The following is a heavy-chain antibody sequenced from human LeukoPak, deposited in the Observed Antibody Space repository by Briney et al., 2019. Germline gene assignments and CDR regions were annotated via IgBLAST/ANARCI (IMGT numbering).Heavy chain of an antibody. Sequence: SVKVSCKASGGTFSSYAISWVRQAPGQGLEWMGGTIPIFGTANYAQKFQGRVTITADESTSTAYMELSSLRSEDTAVYYCARVHRVFDILTGYYDYWGQGTLVTVSS. D-gene: IGHD3-9*01. CDR2: TIPIFGTA. V-gene: IGHV1-69*13. CDR3: ARVHRVFDILTGYYDY. CDR1: GGTFSSYA. J-gene: IGHJ4*02.